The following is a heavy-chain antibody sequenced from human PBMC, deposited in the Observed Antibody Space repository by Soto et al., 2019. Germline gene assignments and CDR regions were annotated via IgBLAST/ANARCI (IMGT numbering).Heavy chain of an antibody. J-gene: IGHJ4*02. D-gene: IGHD2-15*01. Sequence: ASVKVSCKASGYTFTGYYMHWVRQAPGQGLEWMGWINPNSGGTNYAQKFQGWVTMTRDTSISTAYMELSRLRSDDTAVYYCARGNIVVVVAATLAGGSIDYWGQGTLVTVS. CDR1: GYTFTGYY. CDR3: ARGNIVVVVAATLAGGSIDY. V-gene: IGHV1-2*04. CDR2: INPNSGGT.